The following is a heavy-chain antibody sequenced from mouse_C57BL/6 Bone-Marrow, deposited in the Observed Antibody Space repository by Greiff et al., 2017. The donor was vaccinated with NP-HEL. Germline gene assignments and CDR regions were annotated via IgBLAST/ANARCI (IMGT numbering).Heavy chain of an antibody. V-gene: IGHV1-22*01. CDR3: GPLDAMDY. Sequence: EVKLQESGPELVKPGASVKVSCKASGYTFTDYNMHWVKQSHGKSLEWIGYIKPNNGGTSYNQKFKGKATLTVNKSSSTAYMELRSLTSEDSAVYYSGPLDAMDYWGQGTSVTVSS. CDR2: IKPNNGGT. D-gene: IGHD6-1*01. J-gene: IGHJ4*01. CDR1: GYTFTDYN.